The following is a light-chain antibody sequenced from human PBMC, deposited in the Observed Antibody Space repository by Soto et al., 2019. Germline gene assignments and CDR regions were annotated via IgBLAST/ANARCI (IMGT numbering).Light chain of an antibody. CDR2: GAS. CDR1: QSFNSNY. CDR3: QQYSSSLIT. Sequence: EIVLTQYTGTLSLSPGERATLSCRASQSFNSNYLAWYQQKPGQAPRLLIYGASGRATGIPDRFSGSGSGTDFTLTISRLEPEDFAVYYCQQYSSSLITFGQGTLLEI. V-gene: IGKV3-20*01. J-gene: IGKJ5*01.